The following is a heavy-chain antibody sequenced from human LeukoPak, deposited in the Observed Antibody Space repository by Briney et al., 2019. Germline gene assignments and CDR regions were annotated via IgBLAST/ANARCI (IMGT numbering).Heavy chain of an antibody. V-gene: IGHV4-39*07. CDR1: GGSISSSSYY. CDR3: AREISRGRDGYNYVDY. J-gene: IGHJ4*02. Sequence: PSETLSLTCTVSGGSISSSSYYWGWIRQPPGKGLEWIGTIYYSGSTYYNPSLKSRVTISVDTSKNQFSLKLSSVTAADTAVYYCAREISRGRDGYNYVDYWGQGTLVTVSS. D-gene: IGHD5-24*01. CDR2: IYYSGST.